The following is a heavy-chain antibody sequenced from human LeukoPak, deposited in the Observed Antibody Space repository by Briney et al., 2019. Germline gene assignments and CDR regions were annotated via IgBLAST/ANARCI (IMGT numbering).Heavy chain of an antibody. Sequence: PGGSLRLSCAASGFTFSNYAMSWVRQAPGKGLEWVSGITARADSTYYADSVKGRVTISRDNSKNTLFLQLNSLRAEDAAVYYCARESSEAVVFDYWGQGTLVTVSS. CDR3: ARESSEAVVFDY. CDR1: GFTFSNYA. J-gene: IGHJ4*02. CDR2: ITARADST. V-gene: IGHV3-23*01. D-gene: IGHD6-19*01.